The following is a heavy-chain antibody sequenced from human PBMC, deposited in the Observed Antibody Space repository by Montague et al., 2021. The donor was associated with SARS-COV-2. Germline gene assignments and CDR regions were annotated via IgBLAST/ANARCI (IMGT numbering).Heavy chain of an antibody. CDR1: RFTFSSYS. CDR2: ISGSSSYI. J-gene: IGHJ3*02. D-gene: IGHD5-18*01. CDR3: ARDERGYSYGYPFDI. Sequence: SLRLSCAASRFTFSSYSMNWVRQAPGKGLEWVSSISGSSSYIYYADSVKGRFTISRDNAQNSLYLQMNSLRAEDTAVYYCARDERGYSYGYPFDIWGQGTMVTVSS. V-gene: IGHV3-21*01.